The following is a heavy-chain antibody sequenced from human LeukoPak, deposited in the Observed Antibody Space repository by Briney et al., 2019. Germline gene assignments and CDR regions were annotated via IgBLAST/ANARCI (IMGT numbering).Heavy chain of an antibody. CDR1: GFTFSVYW. V-gene: IGHV3-7*03. Sequence: TGGSLRLSCAGSGFTFSVYWMSWVRQAPGKGLEWVANINQDGSEKYYVDSVKGRFTISRDNAKNSLYLQMNSLRVEDTAVYYCAREPGIALEYWGKGTTVTVSS. D-gene: IGHD6-13*01. CDR3: AREPGIALEY. CDR2: INQDGSEK. J-gene: IGHJ6*04.